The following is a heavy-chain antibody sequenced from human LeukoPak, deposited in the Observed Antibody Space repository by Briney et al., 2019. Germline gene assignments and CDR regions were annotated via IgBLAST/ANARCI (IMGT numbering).Heavy chain of an antibody. CDR2: INHSGST. CDR3: ARGQRRQGYCSNTSCYGYYYYYLDV. D-gene: IGHD2-2*01. J-gene: IGHJ6*03. Sequence: PSGTLSLTCAVYGGSFSGYYWSWIRRPPGKGLEWIGEINHSGSTNYNPSLKSRVTISVDTSKNQFSLKLTSVTDADTAVYYCARGQRRQGYCSNTSCYGYYYYYLDVWDKGTTVTVSS. V-gene: IGHV4-34*01. CDR1: GGSFSGYY.